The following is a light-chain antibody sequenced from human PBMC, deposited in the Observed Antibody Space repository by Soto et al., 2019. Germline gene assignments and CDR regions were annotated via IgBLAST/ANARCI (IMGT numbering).Light chain of an antibody. Sequence: DIQMTQSPSTLSASEGDRVTITCRASQSINNWLAWYQQKPGKAPKLLISKASNLKSGVPSRFSGTGSGTEFTLTISSLQSEDFAVYYCQQYNKWPYTFGQGTKLEI. CDR2: KAS. CDR3: QQYNKWPYT. CDR1: QSINNW. J-gene: IGKJ2*01. V-gene: IGKV1-5*03.